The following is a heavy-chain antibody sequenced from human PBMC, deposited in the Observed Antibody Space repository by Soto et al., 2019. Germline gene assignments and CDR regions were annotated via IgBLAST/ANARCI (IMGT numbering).Heavy chain of an antibody. CDR1: GYTFTGYY. CDR3: AKGGAIVAAGTRVYLYNAMDV. CDR2: INPNSGDT. D-gene: IGHD1-26*01. J-gene: IGHJ6*02. Sequence: GASVKVSCKASGYTFTGYYVHWVRQAPGQGLEWMGWINPNSGDTYLAQRFQGRVTMNRDTSIETAYMELRGLTSDDTAEYYCAKGGAIVAAGTRVYLYNAMDVWGQGTTVTVSS. V-gene: IGHV1-2*02.